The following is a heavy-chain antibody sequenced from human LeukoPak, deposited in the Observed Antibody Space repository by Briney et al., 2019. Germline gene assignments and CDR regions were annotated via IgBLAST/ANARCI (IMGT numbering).Heavy chain of an antibody. CDR1: GGSFSGYY. J-gene: IGHJ6*02. CDR3: ARPLLWFGEPSHYGMDV. V-gene: IGHV4-34*01. Sequence: SETLSLTCAVYGGSFSGYYWSWIRQPPGKGLEWIGEINHSGSTNYNPSLKSRVTISVDTSKNQFSLKLSSVTAADTAVYYCARPLLWFGEPSHYGMDVWGQGTTVTVSS. CDR2: INHSGST. D-gene: IGHD3-10*01.